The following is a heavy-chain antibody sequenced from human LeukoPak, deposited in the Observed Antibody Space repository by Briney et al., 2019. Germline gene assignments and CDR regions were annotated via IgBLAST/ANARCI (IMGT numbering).Heavy chain of an antibody. CDR1: GFTFSSYG. CDR2: IWYDGSNK. D-gene: IGHD2-2*01. Sequence: QTGGSLRLSCAASGFTFSSYGMHWVRQAPGKGLEWVAVIWYDGSNKYYADSVKGRFIISRDNPKNTLYLQVNSLRDEDTATYYCARTENCSSTSCSFFLAYWGQGTLVTVSS. J-gene: IGHJ4*02. V-gene: IGHV3-33*01. CDR3: ARTENCSSTSCSFFLAY.